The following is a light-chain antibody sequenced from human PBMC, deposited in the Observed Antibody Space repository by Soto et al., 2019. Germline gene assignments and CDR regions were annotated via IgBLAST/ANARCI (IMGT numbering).Light chain of an antibody. CDR1: SSDVGAYNY. CDR3: PSYAGTSSFFYG. Sequence: QSVLTQPPSASGSPGQSVTISCTGTSSDVGAYNYVSWYQQLPGKAPKLIIYEVSKRPSGVPDRFSGSKSGNTASLTVSGLQAEYEADYYCPSYAGTSSFFYGFGPGTKVTVL. CDR2: EVS. J-gene: IGLJ1*01. V-gene: IGLV2-8*01.